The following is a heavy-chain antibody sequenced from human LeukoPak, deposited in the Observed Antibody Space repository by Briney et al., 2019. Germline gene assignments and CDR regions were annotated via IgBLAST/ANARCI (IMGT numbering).Heavy chain of an antibody. Sequence: GGSLRLSCAASDFTFSSYAMSRVRQAPGKGLEWVSGISGSGDRTYYADSVKGRFTISRDNSKNTLYMQMDSLRAEDTAIYYCXKGXAXXXXXQEWXXGTLVTVS. CDR3: XKGXAXXXXXQE. V-gene: IGHV3-23*01. D-gene: IGHD2-2*01. CDR2: ISGSGDRT. CDR1: DFTFSSYA. J-gene: IGHJ1*01.